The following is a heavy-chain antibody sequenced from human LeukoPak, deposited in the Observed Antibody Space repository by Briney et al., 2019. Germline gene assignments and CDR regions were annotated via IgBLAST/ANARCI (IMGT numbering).Heavy chain of an antibody. V-gene: IGHV3-53*01. Sequence: GGSLRLSCAASGFTFSSYWMTWVRQAPGQGLEWVSVIYSGGSTYYADSVKGRFTISRDNSKNTLYLQMNSLRAEDTAVYYCARVSTDYYGMDVWGQGTTVTVSS. J-gene: IGHJ6*02. D-gene: IGHD4-17*01. CDR1: GFTFSSYW. CDR2: IYSGGST. CDR3: ARVSTDYYGMDV.